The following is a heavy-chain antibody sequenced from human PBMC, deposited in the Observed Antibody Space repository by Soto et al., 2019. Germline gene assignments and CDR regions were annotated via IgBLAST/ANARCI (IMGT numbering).Heavy chain of an antibody. Sequence: TLSLNCTVSGGSISSGENFWNWIRQSPGKGLEWIGYIHHSGSTYYNPSLKSRLTISVDTSENQISLKLNSVTAADTAVYYCARDTGTYPYYFDYWGPGTLVTVSS. V-gene: IGHV4-30-4*01. CDR3: ARDTGTYPYYFDY. D-gene: IGHD1-26*01. CDR2: IHHSGST. CDR1: GGSISSGENF. J-gene: IGHJ4*02.